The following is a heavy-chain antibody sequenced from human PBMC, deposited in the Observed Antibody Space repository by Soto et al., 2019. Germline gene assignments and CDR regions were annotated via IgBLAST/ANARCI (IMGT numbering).Heavy chain of an antibody. D-gene: IGHD5-12*01. CDR2: IWYDGSNK. CDR1: GFTFSSYV. J-gene: IGHJ4*02. Sequence: GGSLRLSCAASGFTFSSYVMHWVGQAPGKGLEWVAVIWYDGSNKYYADSVKGRFTISRDNSKNTLYLQMNSLRAEDTAVYYCARGEGYERVDYWGQGTLVTVSS. V-gene: IGHV3-33*01. CDR3: ARGEGYERVDY.